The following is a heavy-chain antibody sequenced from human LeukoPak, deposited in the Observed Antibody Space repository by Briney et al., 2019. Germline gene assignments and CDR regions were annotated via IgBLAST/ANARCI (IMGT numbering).Heavy chain of an antibody. CDR1: GDSFSNYY. D-gene: IGHD2-8*02. CDR2: MYYSGIT. CDR3: VRGKYRISIFCTAGACYPGAFDI. J-gene: IGHJ3*02. V-gene: IGHV4-59*01. Sequence: PSETLSLTCTVSGDSFSNYYWTWIRQPPGKGLEWIGYMYYSGITNYNPSLNGRVAMSLDTSKNEFSLQLTSVTAADTAVYYCVRGKYRISIFCTAGACYPGAFDIWGQGTMATVSS.